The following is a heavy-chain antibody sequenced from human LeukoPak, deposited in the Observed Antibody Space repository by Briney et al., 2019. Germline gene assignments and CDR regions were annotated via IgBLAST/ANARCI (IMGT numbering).Heavy chain of an antibody. V-gene: IGHV3-48*01. CDR1: GFTFSSHS. CDR3: ARLSTVADAFDI. CDR2: ISSSSSTI. Sequence: GGSLRLSCAASGFTFSSHSMNWVRQAPGKGLEWVSYISSSSSTIYYADSVKGRFTISRDNAKNSLYLQMNSLRAEDTAVYYCARLSTVADAFDIWGQGTMVTVSS. D-gene: IGHD4-23*01. J-gene: IGHJ3*02.